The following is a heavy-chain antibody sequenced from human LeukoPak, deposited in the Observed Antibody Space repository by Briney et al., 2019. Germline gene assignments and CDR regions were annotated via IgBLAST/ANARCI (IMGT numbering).Heavy chain of an antibody. CDR2: INHSGST. CDR3: ASGGRVDTAPFDY. Sequence: SETLSLTCAVYGGSFSGYYWSWIRQPPGKGLEWIGEINHSGSTNYNPSLKSRVTISVDTSKNQFSLKLSSVTAADTAVYYCASGGRVDTAPFDYWGQGTLVTVSS. D-gene: IGHD5-18*01. CDR1: GGSFSGYY. V-gene: IGHV4-34*01. J-gene: IGHJ4*02.